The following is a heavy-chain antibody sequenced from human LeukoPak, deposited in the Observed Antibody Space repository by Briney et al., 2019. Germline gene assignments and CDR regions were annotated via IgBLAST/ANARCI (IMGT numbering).Heavy chain of an antibody. V-gene: IGHV4-39*07. J-gene: IGHJ6*02. D-gene: IGHD2-2*02. CDR2: IYYSGST. CDR3: ARGGCSSTSCYNYYYYYGMDV. CDR1: GGPISSSSYY. Sequence: SETLSLTCTVSGGPISSSSYYWGWIRQPPGKGLEWIGSIYYSGSTYYNPSLKSRVTISVDTSKNQFSLKLSSVTAADTAVYYCARGGCSSTSCYNYYYYYGMDVWGQGTTVTVSS.